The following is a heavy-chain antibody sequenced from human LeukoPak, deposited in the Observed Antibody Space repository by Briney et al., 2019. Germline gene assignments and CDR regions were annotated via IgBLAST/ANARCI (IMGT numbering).Heavy chain of an antibody. CDR2: IIPIFGIA. CDR3: ARTVTTASGLVSSVNWFDP. CDR1: GGTFSSHA. D-gene: IGHD4-17*01. V-gene: IGHV1-69*04. J-gene: IGHJ5*02. Sequence: SVKVSCKASGGTFSSHAISWVRQAPGQGLEWMGRIIPIFGIANCAQKFQGRVTITADKSTSTAYMELSSLRSEDTAVYYCARTVTTASGLVSSVNWFDPWGQGTLVTVSS.